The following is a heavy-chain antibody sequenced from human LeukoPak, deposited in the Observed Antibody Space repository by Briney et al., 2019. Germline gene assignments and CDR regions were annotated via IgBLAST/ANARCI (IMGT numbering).Heavy chain of an antibody. CDR3: ARGSTPYYDILTGYYYYFDY. D-gene: IGHD3-9*01. Sequence: SETLSLTCTVSGGSISSYYWSWIRQPPGKGLEWIGYIYYSGSTNYNPSLKSRVTISVDTSKNQFSLKLSSVTAADTAVYYYARGSTPYYDILTGYYYYFDYWGQGTLVTVSS. CDR1: GGSISSYY. J-gene: IGHJ4*02. V-gene: IGHV4-59*01. CDR2: IYYSGST.